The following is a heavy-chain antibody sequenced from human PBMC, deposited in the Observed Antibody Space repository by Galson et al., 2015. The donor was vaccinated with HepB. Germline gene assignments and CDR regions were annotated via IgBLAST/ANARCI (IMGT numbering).Heavy chain of an antibody. CDR1: GGTFSSYA. CDR3: ARDNSSLRFLERRYYYYYYYMDV. V-gene: IGHV1-69*13. D-gene: IGHD3-3*01. Sequence: SVKVSCKASGGTFSSYAISWVRQAPGQGLEWMGGIIPIFGTANYAQKFQGRVTITADESTSTAYMELSSLRSEDTAVYYCARDNSSLRFLERRYYYYYYYMDVWGKGTTVTVSS. J-gene: IGHJ6*03. CDR2: IIPIFGTA.